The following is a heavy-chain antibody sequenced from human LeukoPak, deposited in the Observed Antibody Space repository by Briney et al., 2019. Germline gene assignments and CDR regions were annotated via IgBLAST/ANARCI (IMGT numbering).Heavy chain of an antibody. CDR3: AREGGFCFGETCRYSDY. J-gene: IGHJ4*02. D-gene: IGHD2-15*01. CDR1: GFTFSTSS. V-gene: IGHV3-21*01. Sequence: GGSLRLSCAASGFTFSTSSMNWVRQAPGKGLEWVSSISSRSDHIYYADSVKGRFTISRDNAKNPLYLQMNSLGADDTAVYYCAREGGFCFGETCRYSDYWGQGALVTVSS. CDR2: ISSRSDHI.